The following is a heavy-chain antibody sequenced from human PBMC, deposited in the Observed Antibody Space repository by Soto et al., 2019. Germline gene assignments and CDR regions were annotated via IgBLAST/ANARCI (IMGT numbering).Heavy chain of an antibody. CDR2: ISGSGGST. V-gene: IGHV3-23*01. CDR1: GFTFSSYA. CDR3: AKAYNIYDFWSGYPNRKEYYFDY. J-gene: IGHJ4*02. D-gene: IGHD3-3*01. Sequence: GGSLRLSCAASGFTFSSYAMSWVRQAPGKGLEWVSAISGSGGSTYYADSVKGRFTISRDNSKNTLYLQMNSLRAEDTAVYYCAKAYNIYDFWSGYPNRKEYYFDYWGQGTLVTVSS.